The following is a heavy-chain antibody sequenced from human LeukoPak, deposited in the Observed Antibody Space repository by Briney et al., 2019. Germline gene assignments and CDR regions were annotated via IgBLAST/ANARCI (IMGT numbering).Heavy chain of an antibody. CDR1: GDTFTGHF. Sequence: ASVKVSCKASGDTFTGHFIHWIRQAPGQGLEWMGRIDPKSGATNSAQAFQGRVTMTMDTSIITAYLELSRLRSDDTAVYYCASDSGRSFGDNDFWGQGALVTVSS. J-gene: IGHJ4*02. D-gene: IGHD5-18*01. CDR2: IDPKSGAT. CDR3: ASDSGRSFGDNDF. V-gene: IGHV1-2*06.